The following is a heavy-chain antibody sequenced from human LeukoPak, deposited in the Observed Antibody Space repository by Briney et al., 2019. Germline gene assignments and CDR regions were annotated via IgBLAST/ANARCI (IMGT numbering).Heavy chain of an antibody. CDR3: AKDLEYDYTANTASFDY. J-gene: IGHJ4*02. CDR1: GFTFSSYA. D-gene: IGHD4-11*01. CDR2: ISGSGGST. Sequence: GGSLRLSCAASGFTFSSYAMSWVRQAPGKGLEWVSAISGSGGSTYYADSVKGRFTISRDNSKNTLYLQMNSLRAEDTAVYYCAKDLEYDYTANTASFDYWGQGTLVTVSS. V-gene: IGHV3-23*01.